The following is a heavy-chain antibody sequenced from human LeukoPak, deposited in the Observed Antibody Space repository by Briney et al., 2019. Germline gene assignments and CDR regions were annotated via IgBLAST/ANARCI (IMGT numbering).Heavy chain of an antibody. CDR1: GGSFSGYY. D-gene: IGHD4-17*01. V-gene: IGHV4-34*01. CDR3: ASPRGAVTTFLDAFDI. CDR2: IYYSGST. J-gene: IGHJ3*02. Sequence: RTSETLSLTCAVYGGSFSGYYWNWIRQPPGKGLEWIGSIYYSGSTYYNPSLKSRVTISVDTSKNQFSLKLSSVTAADTAVYYCASPRGAVTTFLDAFDIWGQGTMVTVSS.